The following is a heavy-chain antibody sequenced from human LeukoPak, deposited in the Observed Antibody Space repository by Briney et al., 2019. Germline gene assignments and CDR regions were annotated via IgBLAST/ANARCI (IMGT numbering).Heavy chain of an antibody. Sequence: PSETLSLTCTVSGGSISGYYWSWIRQPPGKGLEWIGYIYYSGSTIYNPSLKSRVTISVDTSKNQFSLKLSSVTAADTAVYYCARLKLAVAGPSFDYWGQGTLVTVSS. CDR2: IYYSGST. J-gene: IGHJ4*02. V-gene: IGHV4-59*08. D-gene: IGHD6-19*01. CDR3: ARLKLAVAGPSFDY. CDR1: GGSISGYY.